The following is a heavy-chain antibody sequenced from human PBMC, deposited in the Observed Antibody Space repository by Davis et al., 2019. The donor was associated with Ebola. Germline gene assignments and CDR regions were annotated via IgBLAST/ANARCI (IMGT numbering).Heavy chain of an antibody. CDR2: INPNSGGT. J-gene: IGHJ4*02. V-gene: IGHV1-2*06. D-gene: IGHD6-13*01. Sequence: ASVKVSCKASGYTFTSYYMHWVRQAPGQGLEWMGRINPNSGGTNYAQKFQGRVTMTRDTSISTAYMELSRLRYDDTAVYYCARLCSSSCPNDYWGQGTLVTVSS. CDR1: GYTFTSYY. CDR3: ARLCSSSCPNDY.